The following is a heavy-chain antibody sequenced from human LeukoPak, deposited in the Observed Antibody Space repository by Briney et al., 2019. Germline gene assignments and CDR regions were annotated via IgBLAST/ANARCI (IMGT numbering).Heavy chain of an antibody. CDR2: IYYSGSA. Sequence: SETLSLTCTVSGGSISSGDYYWSWIRQPPGKGLEWIGYIYYSGSAYYNPSLESRVTISVDTSKNQFSLKLSSVTAADTAVYYCARDQGSYYDILTGFRGNYFDYWGQGTLVTVSS. CDR3: ARDQGSYYDILTGFRGNYFDY. D-gene: IGHD3-9*01. V-gene: IGHV4-30-4*01. J-gene: IGHJ4*02. CDR1: GGSISSGDYY.